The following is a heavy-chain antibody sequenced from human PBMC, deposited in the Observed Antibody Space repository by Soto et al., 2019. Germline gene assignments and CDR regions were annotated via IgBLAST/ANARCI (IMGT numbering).Heavy chain of an antibody. J-gene: IGHJ4*02. CDR3: ARVRVISYYDSSGYFAN. V-gene: IGHV3-7*05. Sequence: GGSLRLSCAASGFTFSSYWMSWVRQAPGKGLEWVANIKQDGSEKYYVDSVKGRFTISRDNAKNSLYLQMNSLRAEDTAVYYCARVRVISYYDSSGYFANWGQGTLVTVSS. D-gene: IGHD3-22*01. CDR2: IKQDGSEK. CDR1: GFTFSSYW.